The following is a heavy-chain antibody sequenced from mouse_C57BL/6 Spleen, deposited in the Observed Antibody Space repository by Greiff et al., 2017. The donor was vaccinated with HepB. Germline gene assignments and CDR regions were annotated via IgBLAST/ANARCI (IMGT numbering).Heavy chain of an antibody. Sequence: EVKLVESEGGLVQPGSSMKLSCTASGFTFSDYYMAWVRQVPEKGLEWVANINYDGSSTYYLDSLKSRFIISRDNAKNILYLQMSSLKSEDTATYYCARRAAQALYFDYWGQGTTLTVSS. D-gene: IGHD3-2*02. J-gene: IGHJ2*01. CDR1: GFTFSDYY. CDR3: ARRAAQALYFDY. V-gene: IGHV5-16*02. CDR2: INYDGSST.